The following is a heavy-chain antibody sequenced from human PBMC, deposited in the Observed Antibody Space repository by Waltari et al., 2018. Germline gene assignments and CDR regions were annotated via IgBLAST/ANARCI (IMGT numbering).Heavy chain of an antibody. J-gene: IGHJ4*02. CDR2: ISDAGGMI. CDR1: GFTFSTYV. V-gene: IGHV3-23*01. D-gene: IGHD7-27*01. CDR3: ARGSGVDS. Sequence: EVQLLESGGGLVQPGGSLRLSCAASGFTFSTYVMNGVRQAPGKGLGWVSSISDAGGMINYADSVKGRFTISRDNSKNTLYLQMNSLRADDTAVYYCARGSGVDSWGQGTLVTISS.